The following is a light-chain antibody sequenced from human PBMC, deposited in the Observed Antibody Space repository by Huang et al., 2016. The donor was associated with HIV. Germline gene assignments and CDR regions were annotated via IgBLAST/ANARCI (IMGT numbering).Light chain of an antibody. CDR2: GAS. J-gene: IGKJ2*01. Sequence: DILMTQSPATLSVSPGERATLSCRASQKVGSNLAWYQQKPGQAPRLLIYGASTRATGIPARLSGSGSGTEFTLTISSLQSEDFAVYFCQQFNNWPYTFGQGTKLEIK. V-gene: IGKV3-15*01. CDR3: QQFNNWPYT. CDR1: QKVGSN.